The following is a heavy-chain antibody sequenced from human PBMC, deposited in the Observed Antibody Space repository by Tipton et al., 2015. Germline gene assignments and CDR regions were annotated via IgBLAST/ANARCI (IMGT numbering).Heavy chain of an antibody. V-gene: IGHV3-33*03. CDR1: GFTFSSYG. CDR2: IWYDGNNK. Sequence: SLRLSCAASGFTFSSYGMHWVRQAPGKGLEWVAVIWYDGNNKYYADSVKGRFTISRDNAKSSLYLQMNSLRAEDSAIYYCARGRFGDLPYFDSWGQGTLVTVSS. J-gene: IGHJ4*02. CDR3: ARGRFGDLPYFDS. D-gene: IGHD3-10*01.